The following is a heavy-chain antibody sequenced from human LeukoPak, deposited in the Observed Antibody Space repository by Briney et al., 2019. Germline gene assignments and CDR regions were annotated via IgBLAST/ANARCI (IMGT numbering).Heavy chain of an antibody. D-gene: IGHD2-21*02. J-gene: IGHJ5*02. CDR2: ISSSSSTI. CDR3: ARGGGRRVVVTATPHWFDP. Sequence: GGQQRLLCAERRVGYRCCTMWWVHHDTGKGLEWVSYISSSSSTIYYADSVKGRFTISRDNAKNSLYLQMNSLRAEDAAVYYCARGGGRRVVVTATPHWFDPWGQGTLVTVSS. CDR1: RVGYRCCT. V-gene: IGHV3-48*04.